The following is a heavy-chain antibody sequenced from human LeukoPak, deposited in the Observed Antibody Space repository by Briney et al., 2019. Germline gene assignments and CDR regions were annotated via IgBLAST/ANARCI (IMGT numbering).Heavy chain of an antibody. Sequence: PSESLSLACTVSGGSLSSYFWSWIRQPPGKGLEWIGFIYYSGSTDYNPSLKSRVTISVDTSKNQFSLKLSSVTAADTAVYYCARGLTALPHYFDYWGQGTLVTVSS. CDR1: GGSLSSYF. J-gene: IGHJ4*02. CDR3: ARGLTALPHYFDY. V-gene: IGHV4-59*01. D-gene: IGHD3-16*01. CDR2: IYYSGST.